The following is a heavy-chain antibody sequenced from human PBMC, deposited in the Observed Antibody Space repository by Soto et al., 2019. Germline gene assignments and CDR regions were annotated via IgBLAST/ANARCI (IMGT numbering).Heavy chain of an antibody. D-gene: IGHD3-3*01. CDR1: GGSISSGGYY. Sequence: SETLSLTCTVSGGSISSGGYYWSWIRQHPGKGLEWIGYVYYSGSTYYNPSLKSRVTISVDTSKNQFSLKLSSVTAADTAVYYCASSRATIFGVVITYGMDVWGQGTTVTVSS. CDR2: VYYSGST. V-gene: IGHV4-31*03. CDR3: ASSRATIFGVVITYGMDV. J-gene: IGHJ6*02.